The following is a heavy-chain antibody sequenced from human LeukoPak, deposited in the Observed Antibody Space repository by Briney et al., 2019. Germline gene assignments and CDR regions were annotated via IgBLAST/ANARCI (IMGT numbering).Heavy chain of an antibody. D-gene: IGHD2-2*02. Sequence: SVKVSCKASGGTFSSYAISWVRQAPGQGLGWMGRIIPILGIANYAQKFQGRVTITADKSTSTAYMELSSLRSEDTAVYYCARDRVVLVPAAISRYYGMDVWGQGTTVTVSS. CDR3: ARDRVVLVPAAISRYYGMDV. CDR1: GGTFSSYA. J-gene: IGHJ6*02. CDR2: IIPILGIA. V-gene: IGHV1-69*04.